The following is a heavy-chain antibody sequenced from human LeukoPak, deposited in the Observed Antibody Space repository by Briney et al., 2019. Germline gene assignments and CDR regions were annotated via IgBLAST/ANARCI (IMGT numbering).Heavy chain of an antibody. CDR2: ISSSGSTI. D-gene: IGHD6-13*01. CDR1: GFTCSDYY. Sequence: PGGSLRLSCAASGFTCSDYYMRWMRQAPGKGLEGGSYISSSGSTIYYADSVKGRFTISRDNAKNSLYLQMNSLRAEDTAVYYCARDRHIAAAGTFDYWGQGTLVTVSS. V-gene: IGHV3-11*01. CDR3: ARDRHIAAAGTFDY. J-gene: IGHJ4*02.